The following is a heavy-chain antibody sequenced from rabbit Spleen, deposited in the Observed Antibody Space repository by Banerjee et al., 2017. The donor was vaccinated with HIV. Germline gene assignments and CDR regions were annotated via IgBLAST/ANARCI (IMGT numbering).Heavy chain of an antibody. J-gene: IGHJ4*01. V-gene: IGHV1S7*01. CDR1: GFTLRSYY. Sequence: QSLEESGGGLVQPEGALALTCKAPGFTLRSYYINWVRQAPGKGLEWIGYIDPVFGITYYANWVNGRFSISRENAQNTVFLQMTSLTAADTATYFCARDGAGGSYFALWGPGSLVTVS. CDR2: IDPVFGIT. D-gene: IGHD8-1*01. CDR3: ARDGAGGSYFAL.